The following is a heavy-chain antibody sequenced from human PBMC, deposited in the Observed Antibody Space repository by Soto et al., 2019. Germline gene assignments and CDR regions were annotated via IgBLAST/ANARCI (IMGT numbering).Heavy chain of an antibody. D-gene: IGHD2-15*01. CDR2: IYYTGSS. V-gene: IGHV4-61*03. CDR3: AGAVYCRGGSCPFDP. CDR1: GGSVSSGNYY. J-gene: IGHJ5*02. Sequence: QVQLQESGPGLVKPSETLSLTCTVSGGSVSSGNYYWSWIRQPPGKGLEWIGFIYYTGSSSYNPSLDGRLAVSLDKSTIPFPPKLSSVAAAATAVDYCAGAVYCRGGSCPFDPWGQGTLVTVSS.